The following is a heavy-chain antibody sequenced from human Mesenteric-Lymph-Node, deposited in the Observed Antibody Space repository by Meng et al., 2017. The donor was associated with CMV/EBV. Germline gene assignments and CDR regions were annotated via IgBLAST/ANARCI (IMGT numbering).Heavy chain of an antibody. Sequence: SVKVSCKASGGTFSSYAISWVRQAPGQGLEWMGGIIPILGIANYAQKFQGRVTITADKSTSTAYMELSSLRSEDTAVYYCESIGDYCSSTSCSSDYWGQGTLVTVSS. CDR1: GGTFSSYA. CDR3: ESIGDYCSSTSCSSDY. V-gene: IGHV1-69*10. D-gene: IGHD2-2*01. J-gene: IGHJ4*02. CDR2: IIPILGIA.